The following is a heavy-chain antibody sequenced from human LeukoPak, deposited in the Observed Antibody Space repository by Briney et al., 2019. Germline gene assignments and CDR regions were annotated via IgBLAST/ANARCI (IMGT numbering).Heavy chain of an antibody. Sequence: SETLSLTCAVYGGSFSGYYWSWIRQPPGKGLEWIGEINHSGSTNYNPSLKSRVTISVDTSKNQFSLKLSSVTAADTAVYYCAREWGTVYLWGSYRSNYYFDYWGPGTLVTVSS. CDR3: AREWGTVYLWGSYRSNYYFDY. CDR1: GGSFSGYY. V-gene: IGHV4-34*01. D-gene: IGHD3-16*02. CDR2: INHSGST. J-gene: IGHJ4*02.